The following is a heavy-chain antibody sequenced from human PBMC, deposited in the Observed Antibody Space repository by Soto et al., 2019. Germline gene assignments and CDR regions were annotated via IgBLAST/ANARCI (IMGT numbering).Heavy chain of an antibody. CDR1: GFTFSSFA. CDR2: ISGSGGST. J-gene: IGHJ4*02. D-gene: IGHD3-10*01. Sequence: EVQLLESGGGLVQPGGSLRLSCAASGFTFSSFAMSWVRQAPGKGLEWVSAISGSGGSTLYADSVKGRFTISRDNSKNTLYPQMTSLRAKHTAVYYCAKDATIRGSGNDWTVRIFAYWGQGTLVSDTS. V-gene: IGHV3-23*01. CDR3: AKDATIRGSGNDWTVRIFAY.